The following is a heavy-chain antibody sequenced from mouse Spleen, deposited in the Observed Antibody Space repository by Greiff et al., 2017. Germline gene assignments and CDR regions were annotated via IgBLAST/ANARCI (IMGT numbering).Heavy chain of an antibody. Sequence: QVQLQQSGPELVKPGASVKISCKASGYAFSSSWMNWVKQRPGKGLEWIGRIYPGDGDTNYNGKFKGKATLTADKSSSTAYMQLSSLTSEDSAVCFCARYYCGSSFDYWGQGTTLTVSS. J-gene: IGHJ2*01. D-gene: IGHD1-1*01. CDR3: ARYYCGSSFDY. CDR1: GYAFSSSW. V-gene: IGHV1-82*01. CDR2: IYPGDGDT.